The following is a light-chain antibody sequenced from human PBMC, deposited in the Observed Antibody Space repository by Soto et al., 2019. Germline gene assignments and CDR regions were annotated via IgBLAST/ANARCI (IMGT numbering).Light chain of an antibody. J-gene: IGKJ1*01. Sequence: IVLTQSPRTLTLSPGERATLSCRSSQSVTTSYFAWYQQKPGQAPRLIIYGASSRATGIPDRFSGSGCGTDFTLTISRLEPEDVAVYCCQQYDTLRTFGQGTKVDIK. V-gene: IGKV3-20*01. CDR3: QQYDTLRT. CDR1: QSVTTSY. CDR2: GAS.